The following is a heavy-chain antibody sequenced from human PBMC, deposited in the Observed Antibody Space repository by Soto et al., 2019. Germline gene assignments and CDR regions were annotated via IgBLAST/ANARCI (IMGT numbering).Heavy chain of an antibody. CDR1: GGCISSSSYY. CDR2: IYYSGIT. CDR3: ARRLYYDSSGFEGGGMDV. J-gene: IGHJ6*02. Sequence: NPAETLSLTCTVSGGCISSSSYYWVWIRLPPGKGLEWIGSIYYSGITYCNPSLKSRVTISVDTSKNQFSLKLSSVTAADTAVYYCARRLYYDSSGFEGGGMDVWGQGTTVT. D-gene: IGHD3-22*01. V-gene: IGHV4-39*01.